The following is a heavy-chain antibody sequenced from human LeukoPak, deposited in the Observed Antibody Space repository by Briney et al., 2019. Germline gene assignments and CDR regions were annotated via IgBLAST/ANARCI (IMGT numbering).Heavy chain of an antibody. CDR3: ARVQYDMLAGYTYFDY. CDR2: ISAYNDNT. V-gene: IGHV1-18*01. Sequence: RASEKVSCKPSGYSLISYCISWVRQAPAQGREWMGWISAYNDNTNYAQKLQGRVSMTTDTSTSTAYMVLRSLRSDDTAVYYCARVQYDMLAGYTYFDYGARGTRVTVSS. D-gene: IGHD3-9*01. CDR1: GYSLISYC. J-gene: IGHJ4*02.